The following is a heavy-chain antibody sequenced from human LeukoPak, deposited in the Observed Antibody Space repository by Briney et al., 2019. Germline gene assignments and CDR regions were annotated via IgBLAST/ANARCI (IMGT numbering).Heavy chain of an antibody. CDR3: ARDQGRDYYGSGSLGY. V-gene: IGHV4-4*07. CDR2: IYSTGRS. J-gene: IGHJ4*02. CDR1: GGSISNYF. Sequence: PSETLSLTCTVSGGSISNYFWSWVRQPAGKGLEWIGRIYSTGRSDYNPSLKSRVTMSVDTSKNQFSLKLSSVTAADTAVYYCARDQGRDYYGSGSLGYWGQGTLVTVSS. D-gene: IGHD3-10*01.